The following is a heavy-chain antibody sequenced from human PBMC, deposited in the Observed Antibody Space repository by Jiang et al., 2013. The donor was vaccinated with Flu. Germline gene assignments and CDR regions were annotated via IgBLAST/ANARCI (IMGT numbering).Heavy chain of an antibody. J-gene: IGHJ4*02. CDR2: ISYEGSDI. D-gene: IGHD5-24*01. V-gene: IGHV3-30*03. CDR1: GFTFNDYA. CDR3: AMDQGEATTPGQY. Sequence: VQLVESGGGVVQPGRSLKLSCTASGFTFNDYAIHWVRQAPGKGLQWVAVISYEGSDIYYADSLKGRFIISRDKSQNTVFLQMNSLTVDDTAVYYCAMDQGEATTPGQYWGQGTPVTVSS.